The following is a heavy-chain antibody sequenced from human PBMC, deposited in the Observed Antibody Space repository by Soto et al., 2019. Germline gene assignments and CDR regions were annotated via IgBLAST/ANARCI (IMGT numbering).Heavy chain of an antibody. CDR1: GGSISTGDYS. CDR3: ARDSDYYPLMP. CDR2: IYHSGWT. V-gene: IGHV4-30-2*01. J-gene: IGHJ5*02. D-gene: IGHD3-22*01. Sequence: PSETLSLTCAVSGGSISTGDYSWSWIRQPPGKGLEWIGYIYHSGWTYYNPSLKSRVTISVDRSTNQFSLKLSSVTAADTAVYYCARDSDYYPLMPGGQGTLVTVSS.